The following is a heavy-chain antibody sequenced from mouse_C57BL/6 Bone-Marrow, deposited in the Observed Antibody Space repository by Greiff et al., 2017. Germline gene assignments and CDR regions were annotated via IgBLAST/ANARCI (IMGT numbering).Heavy chain of an antibody. J-gene: IGHJ3*01. CDR2: ISNGGGST. CDR1: GFTFSDYY. D-gene: IGHD2-1*01. CDR3: ARRGGYYGNFLTY. V-gene: IGHV5-12*01. Sequence: EVKLMESGGGLVQPGGSLKLSCAASGFTFSDYYMYWVRQTPEKRLEWVAYISNGGGSTYYPDTVKGRFTISRDNAKNTLYLQMSRLKSEDTAMYYCARRGGYYGNFLTYWGQGTLVTVSA.